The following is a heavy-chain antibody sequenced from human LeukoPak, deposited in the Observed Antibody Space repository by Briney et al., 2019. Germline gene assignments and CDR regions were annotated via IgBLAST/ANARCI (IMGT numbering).Heavy chain of an antibody. V-gene: IGHV3-23*01. CDR3: AEDRTVGASYWYFDL. CDR1: GVTLSSYA. J-gene: IGHJ2*01. D-gene: IGHD1-26*01. Sequence: GGSLRLSCAASGVTLSSYAMSWARQAPGKGLEWVSGISSSGSGGNTYYADSVKGRFTISRGSSKNTLFLHMNTLRAEDTAIYYCAEDRTVGASYWYFDLWGRGTLVTVSS. CDR2: ISSSGSGGNT.